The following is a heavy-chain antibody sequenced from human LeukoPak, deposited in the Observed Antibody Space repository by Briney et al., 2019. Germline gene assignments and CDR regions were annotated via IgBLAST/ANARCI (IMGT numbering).Heavy chain of an antibody. CDR3: ARGFPDWVGSGYPFDL. Sequence: SETLSLTCDVSGDSMTNHYWHWIRQPPGKGLESIAQIWHTGHSDHNPSLKSRVSISIDTSRTQFSLEVTSVTAADTAVYFCARGFPDWVGSGYPFDLWGQGLLVTVSS. J-gene: IGHJ4*02. D-gene: IGHD5-12*01. V-gene: IGHV4-59*11. CDR1: GDSMTNHY. CDR2: IWHTGHS.